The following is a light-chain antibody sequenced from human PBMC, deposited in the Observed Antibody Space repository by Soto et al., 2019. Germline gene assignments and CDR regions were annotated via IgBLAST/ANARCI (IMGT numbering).Light chain of an antibody. CDR3: QRYNNAPRT. CDR1: QGISNY. CDR2: AAS. J-gene: IGKJ1*01. V-gene: IGKV1-27*01. Sequence: DIQMTQSPSSLSGSVGDSVTITCRASQGISNYLAWYQQRPGKAPTLLIYAASTLQSGVPSRFSGSGSGTDFTLTISSLQPVDVATYYGQRYNNAPRTFGQGTKVEI.